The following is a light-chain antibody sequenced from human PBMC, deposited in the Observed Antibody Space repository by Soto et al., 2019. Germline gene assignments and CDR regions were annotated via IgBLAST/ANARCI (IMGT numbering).Light chain of an antibody. CDR3: QHYDISLFA. V-gene: IGKV3-20*01. J-gene: IGKJ3*01. CDR2: GAS. CDR1: QSVSSK. Sequence: EIALTQSPGTLSVSPGERATLSCRASQSVSSKLAWYQQKPGQAPRLLIYGASSRATGIPDRFSGSGFGTDFTLSISRLEPEDFAVYYCQHYDISLFAFGPGTKVDIK.